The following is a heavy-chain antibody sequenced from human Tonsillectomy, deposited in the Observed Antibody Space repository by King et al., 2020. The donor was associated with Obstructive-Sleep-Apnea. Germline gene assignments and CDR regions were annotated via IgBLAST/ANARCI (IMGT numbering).Heavy chain of an antibody. CDR2: ITSSGRRI. Sequence: QLVQSGGGLVKPGGSLRLSCAASGFTFSDYYMSWIRQAPGKGLEWISYITSSGRRIHYADSVKGRFTISRDNAKNSLYLQMNSRRAEDTAVYYCVRDQSGWPSHYFDYWGQGTLVTVSS. V-gene: IGHV3-11*01. CDR1: GFTFSDYY. D-gene: IGHD6-19*01. J-gene: IGHJ4*02. CDR3: VRDQSGWPSHYFDY.